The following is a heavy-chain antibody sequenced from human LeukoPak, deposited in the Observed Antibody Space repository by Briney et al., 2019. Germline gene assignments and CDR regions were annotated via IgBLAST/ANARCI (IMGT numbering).Heavy chain of an antibody. CDR3: ASATGSYSNFDY. Sequence: GESLKISCKASGYSFTTHWIGWVRQMPGKGLEWMGIIYPDDSDTKYSPSFQGQVTTSADKSISTAFLQWSSLKASDTAMYYCASATGSYSNFDYWGQGTLVTVSS. D-gene: IGHD1-26*01. CDR1: GYSFTTHW. J-gene: IGHJ4*02. V-gene: IGHV5-51*01. CDR2: IYPDDSDT.